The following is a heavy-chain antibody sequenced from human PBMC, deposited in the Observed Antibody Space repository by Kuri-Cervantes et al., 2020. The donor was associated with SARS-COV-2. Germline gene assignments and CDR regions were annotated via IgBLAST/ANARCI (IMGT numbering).Heavy chain of an antibody. J-gene: IGHJ6*03. CDR1: GFTVCSNY. CDR2: ISGSGGST. D-gene: IGHD6-6*01. CDR3: ARAQIEYSSSSPLLYHYYYMDV. Sequence: ESPKIPCAASGFTVCSNYMSWVRQAPGKGLEWVSAISGSGGSTYYADSVKGRFTISRDNSKNTLYLQMNSLRAEDTAVYYCARAQIEYSSSSPLLYHYYYMDVWGKGTTVTVSS. V-gene: IGHV3-23*01.